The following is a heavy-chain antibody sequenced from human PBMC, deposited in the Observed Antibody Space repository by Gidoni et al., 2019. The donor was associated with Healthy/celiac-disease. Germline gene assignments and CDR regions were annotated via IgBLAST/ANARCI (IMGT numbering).Heavy chain of an antibody. D-gene: IGHD6-13*01. CDR2: IYYSGST. CDR3: ARHRAAGTYYYYYGMDV. CDR1: GGPISSYY. Sequence: QVQLQESGPGLVKPSETLSLTCTFSGGPISSYYWSWIRQPPGKALEWIGYIYYSGSTNYNHSLKSRVTISVDTSKNQFSLKLSSVTAADTAVYYCARHRAAGTYYYYYGMDVWGKGTTVTVSS. V-gene: IGHV4-59*08. J-gene: IGHJ6*04.